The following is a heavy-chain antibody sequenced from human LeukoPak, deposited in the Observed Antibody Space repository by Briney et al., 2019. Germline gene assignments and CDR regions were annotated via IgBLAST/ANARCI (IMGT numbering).Heavy chain of an antibody. V-gene: IGHV3-7*03. Sequence: GGSLRLSCAASAFTFSNYWMNWVRQAPGKGLEWVADIKQDGSEKYYVDSVKGRFTISRDNAKNSLYLQMNSLRAEDTAVYYCARGDYFDRAFDVWGQGTTVTVSS. CDR3: ARGDYFDRAFDV. CDR2: IKQDGSEK. CDR1: AFTFSNYW. D-gene: IGHD3-22*01. J-gene: IGHJ3*01.